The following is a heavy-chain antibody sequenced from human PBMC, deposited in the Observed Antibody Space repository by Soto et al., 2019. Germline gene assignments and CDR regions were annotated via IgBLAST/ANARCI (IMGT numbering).Heavy chain of an antibody. CDR3: ARGYRENSFYAMDV. CDR2: IIPMFGIG. Sequence: QVQLVQSGAEVKMPGSSVRVSCKASGGSFSKYGISWVRQAPGQGLEWMGGIIPMFGIGNYAEKFLGRVTITADEFTRTSLMELSSLRSEVTAVYFCARGYRENSFYAMDVWGQWTTVTVSS. D-gene: IGHD1-26*01. V-gene: IGHV1-69*01. CDR1: GGSFSKYG. J-gene: IGHJ6*02.